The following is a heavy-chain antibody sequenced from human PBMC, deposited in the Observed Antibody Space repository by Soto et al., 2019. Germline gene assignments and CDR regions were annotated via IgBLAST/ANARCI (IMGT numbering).Heavy chain of an antibody. V-gene: IGHV3-64*02. CDR2: IIGNGGST. CDR3: AREVQGGYDF. D-gene: IGHD1-1*01. Sequence: GSLRLSCAASGXTFSNYPMHWVRQAPGKGLESVSAIIGNGGSTYYADSVKGRFIISRDNSKNTVFLQMGSLRDEDMAVYYCAREVQGGYDFWGQGTLVTVSS. CDR1: GXTFSNYP. J-gene: IGHJ4*02.